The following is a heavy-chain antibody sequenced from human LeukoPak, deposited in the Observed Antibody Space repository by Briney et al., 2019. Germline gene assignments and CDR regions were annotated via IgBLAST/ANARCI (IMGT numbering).Heavy chain of an antibody. CDR2: IIPVFGTA. D-gene: IGHD1-7*01. J-gene: IGHJ4*02. Sequence: SVKVSCKASGGTFSSYAISWVRQAPGQGLEWMGGIIPVFGTANYAQKFQGRVTITADESTSTAYMELSSLRSEDTAVYYCAKVRELELPVVDYWGQGTLVTVSS. V-gene: IGHV1-69*01. CDR3: AKVRELELPVVDY. CDR1: GGTFSSYA.